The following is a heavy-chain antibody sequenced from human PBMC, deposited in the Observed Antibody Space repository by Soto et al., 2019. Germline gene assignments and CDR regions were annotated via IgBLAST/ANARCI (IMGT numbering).Heavy chain of an antibody. CDR2: INHSGST. D-gene: IGHD3-22*01. J-gene: IGHJ4*02. Sequence: TSETLSLTCAVYGGSFSGYYWSWIRQPPGKGLEWIGEINHSGSTNYNPSLKSRVTISVDTSKNQFSLKLSSVTAADTAVYYCARGPLSGYRDYFDYWGQGTLVTVSS. CDR1: GGSFSGYY. V-gene: IGHV4-34*01. CDR3: ARGPLSGYRDYFDY.